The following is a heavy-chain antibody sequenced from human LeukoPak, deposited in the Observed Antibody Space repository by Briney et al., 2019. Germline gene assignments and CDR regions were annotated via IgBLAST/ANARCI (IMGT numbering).Heavy chain of an antibody. CDR1: GYTFTSYY. Sequence: ASVKVSRKASGYTFTSYYMHWVRQAPGQGLEWMGIINPSGGSPTYAQKFQGRVTMTRDTSTSTVYMELSSLRSEDTAVYYCARGLGSESYYGSWGQGTLVTVSS. J-gene: IGHJ5*02. CDR2: INPSGGSP. V-gene: IGHV1-46*01. CDR3: ARGLGSESYYGS. D-gene: IGHD3-10*01.